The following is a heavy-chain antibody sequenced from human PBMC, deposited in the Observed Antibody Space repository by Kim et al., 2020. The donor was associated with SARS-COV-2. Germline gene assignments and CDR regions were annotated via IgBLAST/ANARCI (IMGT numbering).Heavy chain of an antibody. J-gene: IGHJ4*02. V-gene: IGHV3-23*01. CDR3: ANAQPLSSGGFVVEV. D-gene: IGHD6-19*01. CDR1: GFTVNNFA. Sequence: GGSLRLSCGASGFTVNNFAMSWVRQAPGKGLEWVSTDPGGGGRTFYADSVKGRFTISRDNSKNTVFLQMNSVRAEDTAVYYCANAQPLSSGGFVVEVWGKGTRVSVSS. CDR2: DPGGGGRT.